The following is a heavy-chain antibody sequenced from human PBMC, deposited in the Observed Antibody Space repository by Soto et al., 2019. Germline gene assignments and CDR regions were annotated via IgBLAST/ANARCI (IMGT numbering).Heavy chain of an antibody. V-gene: IGHV4-4*07. CDR1: GGSISSYY. J-gene: IGHJ5*02. CDR2: IYTSGST. Sequence: SETLSLTCTVSGGSISSYYWSWIRQPAGKGLEWIGRIYTSGSTNYNPSLKSRVTMSVDTSKNQFSLKLSSVTAADTAVYYCARDRGPIVGATTYWFDPWGQGTLVTVSS. CDR3: ARDRGPIVGATTYWFDP. D-gene: IGHD1-26*01.